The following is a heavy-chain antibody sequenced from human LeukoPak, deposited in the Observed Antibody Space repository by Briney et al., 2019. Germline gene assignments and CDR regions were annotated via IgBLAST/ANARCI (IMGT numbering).Heavy chain of an antibody. CDR3: AREGLRFLEWLSLLGDLDY. CDR2: IRKDGSEK. J-gene: IGHJ4*02. D-gene: IGHD3-3*01. V-gene: IGHV3-7*01. CDR1: GFTLISNG. Sequence: GGSLRPSCAPSGFTLISNGMGWARQAPGKGREGVANIRKDGSEKYYVDSVKGRFTISRDNAKNSLYLQMNSLRAEDTAVYYCAREGLRFLEWLSLLGDLDYWGQGTLVTVSS.